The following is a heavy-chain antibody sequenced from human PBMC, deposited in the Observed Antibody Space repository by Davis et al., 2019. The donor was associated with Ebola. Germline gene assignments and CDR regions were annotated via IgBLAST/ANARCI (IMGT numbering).Heavy chain of an antibody. CDR3: ARDRSDTSAFAV. CDR1: GGSISSGSYY. D-gene: IGHD3-22*01. Sequence: SETLSLTCSVSGGSISSGSYYWSWIRQPAGKGLEWIGHIYYTGSTYYNPSLKSRITVSVDTSKTLLSLTLSSVTAADTAVYYCARDRSDTSAFAVWGQGTMVTVSS. CDR2: IYYTGST. V-gene: IGHV4-61*10. J-gene: IGHJ3*01.